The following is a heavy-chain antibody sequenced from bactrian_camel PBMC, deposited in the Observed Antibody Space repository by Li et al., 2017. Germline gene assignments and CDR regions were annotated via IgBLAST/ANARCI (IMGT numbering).Heavy chain of an antibody. D-gene: IGHD4*01. CDR1: GYTFSDYC. Sequence: HVQLVESGGGSVQAGGSLTLSCVASGYTFSDYCMGWFRKAPGKEREGVAFIDSDGATSYADSVKGRFTISAVNIANTLYPQMNSLKPEDTAMYYCAARFCATREQYEYVYWGQGTQVTV. CDR2: IDSDGAT. V-gene: IGHV3S26*01. J-gene: IGHJ4*01. CDR3: AARFCATREQYEYVY.